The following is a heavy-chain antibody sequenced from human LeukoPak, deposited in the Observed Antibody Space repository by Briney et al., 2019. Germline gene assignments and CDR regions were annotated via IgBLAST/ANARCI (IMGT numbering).Heavy chain of an antibody. CDR3: AKVWGIAAAGTTPYFDY. CDR1: GSTFSSYG. J-gene: IGHJ4*02. Sequence: GRSLRLSCAASGSTFSSYGMHWVRQAPGKGLEWVAVISYDGSNKYYADSVKDRFTISRDNSKNTLYLQMNSLRAEDTAVYYCAKVWGIAAAGTTPYFDYWGQGTLVTVSS. D-gene: IGHD6-13*01. V-gene: IGHV3-30*18. CDR2: ISYDGSNK.